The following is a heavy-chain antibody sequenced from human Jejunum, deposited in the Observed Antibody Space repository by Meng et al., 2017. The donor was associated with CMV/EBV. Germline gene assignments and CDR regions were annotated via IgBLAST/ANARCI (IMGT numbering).Heavy chain of an antibody. Sequence: SVSPLTSYGIHWVRQFPGKGLEWVAVVWYDGSRKDFADSVQGRFSISRDDSKNTVYLQMNSLRAEDTAVYYCARDNDGSSHYSQFDYWGQGTLVTVSS. J-gene: IGHJ4*02. D-gene: IGHD3-22*01. CDR2: VWYDGSRK. CDR1: VSPLTSYG. CDR3: ARDNDGSSHYSQFDY. V-gene: IGHV3-33*01.